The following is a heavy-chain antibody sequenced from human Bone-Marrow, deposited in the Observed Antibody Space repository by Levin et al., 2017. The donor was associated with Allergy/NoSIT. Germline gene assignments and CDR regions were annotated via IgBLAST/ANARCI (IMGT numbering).Heavy chain of an antibody. CDR1: GVSISDYY. CDR2: IYYSGST. Sequence: SETLSLTCTVSGVSISDYYWSWIRQPPGKGLEWIGYIYYSGSTNYNPSLKSRVTISVDTSKNQFSLKLNSVTAADTAVYYCARGSAGTGGNWGQGTLVTVSS. J-gene: IGHJ4*02. D-gene: IGHD6-13*01. V-gene: IGHV4-59*01. CDR3: ARGSAGTGGN.